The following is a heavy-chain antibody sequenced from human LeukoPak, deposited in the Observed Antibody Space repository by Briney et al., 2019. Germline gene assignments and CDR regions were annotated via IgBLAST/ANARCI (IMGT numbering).Heavy chain of an antibody. J-gene: IGHJ4*02. Sequence: PSQTLSLTCTVSAGSINSGDYYWSWIRQPAGKGLEWIGRIYSPGTNYNYNPSVKSRVTISIDTSKNQFSLKLTSVTAADTAVYYCASSGGYYFDYWGQGTLVTVSS. CDR2: IYSPGT. CDR3: ASSGGYYFDY. V-gene: IGHV4-61*02. CDR1: AGSINSGDYY.